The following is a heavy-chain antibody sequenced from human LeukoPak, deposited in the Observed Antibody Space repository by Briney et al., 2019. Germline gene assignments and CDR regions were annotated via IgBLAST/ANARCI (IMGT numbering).Heavy chain of an antibody. J-gene: IGHJ4*02. CDR3: ATAYYDFWSGSH. V-gene: IGHV1-69*01. CDR1: GGTFSSYA. CDR2: IIPIFGTA. D-gene: IGHD3-3*01. Sequence: SVKVSCKASGGTFSSYAISWVRQAPGQGLEWMGGIIPIFGTANYAQKFQGRVTITADESTSTAYMELGSLRSEDTAVYYCATAYYDFWSGSHWGQGTLVTVSS.